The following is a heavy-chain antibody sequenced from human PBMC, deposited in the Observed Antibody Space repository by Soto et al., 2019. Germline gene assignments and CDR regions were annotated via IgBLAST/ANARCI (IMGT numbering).Heavy chain of an antibody. Sequence: QAQLLQSGAEVKPPGSSVRVSCKASGDSLSSYSYNWLRHAPGQGLEWMGAIIPTLETQTSRGRVSFTVDKLTNTIYLDLSSLQSEDTAIYYCATPAAGPCRGGGCYLLHNWGQGTQVTVSS. CDR2: IIPTL. D-gene: IGHD2-15*01. V-gene: IGHV1-69*02. CDR1: GDSLSSYS. CDR3: ATPAAGPCRGGGCYLLHN. J-gene: IGHJ4*02.